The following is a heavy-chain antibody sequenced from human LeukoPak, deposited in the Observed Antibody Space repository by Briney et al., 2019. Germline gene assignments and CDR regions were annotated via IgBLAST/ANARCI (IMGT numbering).Heavy chain of an antibody. CDR2: ISAYNGNT. J-gene: IGHJ4*02. CDR1: GYTFTSYG. CDR3: ARGLRITMVRGYFDY. D-gene: IGHD3-10*01. V-gene: IGHV1-18*01. Sequence: ASVKVSCKASGYTFTSYGISWVRQAPGQGLEWMGWISAYNGNTNYAQKLQGRVTMTTDTSTSTAYMELRSLRSDDAAVYYCARGLRITMVRGYFDYWGQGTLVTVSS.